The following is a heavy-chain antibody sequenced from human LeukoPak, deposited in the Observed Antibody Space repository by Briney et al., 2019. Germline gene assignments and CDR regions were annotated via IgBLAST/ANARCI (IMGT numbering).Heavy chain of an antibody. Sequence: PGGSLRLSCAASGFTFSRYAMHWVRQAPGKGLEWVAVISYDGSNKYYVDSVKGRFTISRDNSKNTLYLQMNRLRAEDTAVYCGGSASGAIYSYGSLDWWGQGTLVTVSS. V-gene: IGHV3-30-3*01. CDR2: ISYDGSNK. CDR3: GSASGAIYSYGSLDW. J-gene: IGHJ4*02. CDR1: GFTFSRYA. D-gene: IGHD5-18*01.